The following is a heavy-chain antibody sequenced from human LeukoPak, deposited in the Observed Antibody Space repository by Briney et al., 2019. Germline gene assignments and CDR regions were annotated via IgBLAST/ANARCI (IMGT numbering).Heavy chain of an antibody. D-gene: IGHD2-21*02. V-gene: IGHV3-30*09. Sequence: GGSLRLSCATSGFIFNNYDPHWVRQAPGKGLEWLATISRDGKRQFYTDSVKGRFAISRDDSRNTLYLQMNSLRPEDTAVYYCARDRLNRAYCGNDCYSAAFDYWGQGTLVTVSS. J-gene: IGHJ4*02. CDR1: GFIFNNYD. CDR3: ARDRLNRAYCGNDCYSAAFDY. CDR2: ISRDGKRQ.